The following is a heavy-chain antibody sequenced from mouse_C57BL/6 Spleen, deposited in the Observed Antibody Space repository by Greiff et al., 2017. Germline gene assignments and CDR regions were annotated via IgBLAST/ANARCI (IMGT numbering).Heavy chain of an antibody. J-gene: IGHJ1*03. D-gene: IGHD1-1*01. V-gene: IGHV1-9*01. CDR1: GYTFTGYW. CDR3: SRPYGSSSYWYFDV. Sequence: QVQLQQSGAELMKPGASVKLSCKATGYTFTGYWIEWVKQRPGHGLEWIGEILPGSGSTNYNEKFKGKATLTADTSSNTAYMQLSSLTTEDSAIYYCSRPYGSSSYWYFDVWGTGTTVTVSS. CDR2: ILPGSGST.